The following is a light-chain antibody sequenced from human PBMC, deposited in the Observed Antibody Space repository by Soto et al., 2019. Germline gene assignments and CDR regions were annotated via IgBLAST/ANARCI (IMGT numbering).Light chain of an antibody. CDR3: QSYDSSLTNAV. CDR1: SSNIGAGYD. CDR2: GNS. V-gene: IGLV1-40*01. Sequence: QSVLTQPPSVSGAPGQRVTISCTGSSSNIGAGYDVHWYQQLPGTAPKLLIYGNSNRPSVVPDRFSGSKSGTSASLAITGLQAEDEADYYCQSYDSSLTNAVFGGGTQLTVL. J-gene: IGLJ2*01.